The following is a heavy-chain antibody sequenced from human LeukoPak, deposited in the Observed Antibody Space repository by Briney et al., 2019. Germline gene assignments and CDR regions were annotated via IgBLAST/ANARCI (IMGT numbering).Heavy chain of an antibody. CDR1: GYTFTDHT. Sequence: ASVKVSCEASGYTFTDHTIHWVRQAPGQGLEWMGWINPNIGTTDYAKRFQGRLTVTRDTSINTAFMELSSLNPDDTAVFYCARRYDSRGPVTFDFWGQGTLVTVSS. CDR3: ARRYDSRGPVTFDF. J-gene: IGHJ3*01. CDR2: INPNIGTT. V-gene: IGHV1-2*02. D-gene: IGHD3-22*01.